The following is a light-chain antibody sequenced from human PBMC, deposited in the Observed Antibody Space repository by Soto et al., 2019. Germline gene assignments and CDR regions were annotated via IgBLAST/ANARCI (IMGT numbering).Light chain of an antibody. J-gene: IGLJ1*01. V-gene: IGLV2-8*01. CDR1: SSDVGGYDF. CDR3: SSFAGSNIV. CDR2: EVS. Sequence: QSVLTQPPSASGSPGQSVTISCTGTSSDVGGYDFVSWYQQHPGKAPKLMIYEVSERPSGVPDRFSGSKSGNTASLTVSGLQTEDEADYYCSSFAGSNIVFGTGTKLTV.